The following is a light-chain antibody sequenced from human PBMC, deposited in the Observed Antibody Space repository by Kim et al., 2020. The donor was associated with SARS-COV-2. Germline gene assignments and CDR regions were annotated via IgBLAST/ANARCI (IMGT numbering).Light chain of an antibody. J-gene: IGLJ2*01. Sequence: GQSITISCTGTSSDVGGYNYVSWYQQHPDKAPKLMIYDVSSRPSGVSNRFSGSKSGNTASLTISGLQAEDEADYYCSSFSTTTPVVFGGGTQLTVL. CDR2: DVS. CDR1: SSDVGGYNY. V-gene: IGLV2-14*03. CDR3: SSFSTTTPVV.